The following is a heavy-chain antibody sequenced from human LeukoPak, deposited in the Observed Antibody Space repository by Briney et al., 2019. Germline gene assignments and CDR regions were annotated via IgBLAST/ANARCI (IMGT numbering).Heavy chain of an antibody. CDR1: GFTFSNYG. CDR3: AKYHGDYFDY. D-gene: IGHD4-17*01. V-gene: IGHV3-30*02. J-gene: IGHJ4*02. Sequence: GGSLRLSCAASGFTFSNYGMHWVRQAPGKGLEWVTFIRYDGSNKYYADSVKGRFTISRDNSKNTLYLQMNSLRAEDTAVYYCAKYHGDYFDYWGQGTLVTVSS. CDR2: IRYDGSNK.